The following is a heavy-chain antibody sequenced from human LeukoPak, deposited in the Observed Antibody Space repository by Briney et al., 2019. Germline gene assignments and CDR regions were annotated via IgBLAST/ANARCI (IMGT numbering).Heavy chain of an antibody. CDR3: ATRIAVAGGSYYYYGMDV. J-gene: IGHJ6*02. Sequence: GGSLRLSCAASGFTVSRNYMSWVRQAPGKGLEWVSVIYSGGSTYYADSVKGRFTISRDNSKDTLYLQMNSLRAEDTAVYYCATRIAVAGGSYYYYGMDVWGQGTTVTVSS. V-gene: IGHV3-53*01. D-gene: IGHD6-19*01. CDR2: IYSGGST. CDR1: GFTVSRNY.